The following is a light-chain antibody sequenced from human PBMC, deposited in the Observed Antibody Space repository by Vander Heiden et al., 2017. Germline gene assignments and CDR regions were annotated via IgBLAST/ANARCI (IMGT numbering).Light chain of an antibody. CDR3: ETWDSSLSAVV. V-gene: IGLV1-51*01. Sequence: QSVLTQPPSVSAAPGQTDTISCSGSRSNIGNIYVSWYQQLPGTAPKLLIYDNNKRPSGIPDRFSGSKSGTSATLGITGLRTGDEADYYCETWDSSLSAVVFGGGTKLTVL. CDR2: DNN. CDR1: RSNIGNIY. J-gene: IGLJ2*01.